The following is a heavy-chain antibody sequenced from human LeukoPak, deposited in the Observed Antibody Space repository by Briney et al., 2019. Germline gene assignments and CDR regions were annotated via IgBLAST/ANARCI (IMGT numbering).Heavy chain of an antibody. CDR2: ITGSGGNT. V-gene: IGHV3-23*01. J-gene: IGHJ4*02. CDR3: AQGTPTGYGTSWFDY. D-gene: IGHD6-13*01. Sequence: PWGPLRLSCAASGFTFSSYAMSWVRQAPGKGLEWVSLITGSGGNTYSADSVKGRFTISRDNSKNTLYLQMSSLRAEDTAIYYCAQGTPTGYGTSWFDYWGQGTLVTVSS. CDR1: GFTFSSYA.